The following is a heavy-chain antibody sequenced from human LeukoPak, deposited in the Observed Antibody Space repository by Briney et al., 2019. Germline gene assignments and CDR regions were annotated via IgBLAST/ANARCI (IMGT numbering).Heavy chain of an antibody. CDR2: SYTSGST. V-gene: IGHV4-61*02. CDR1: GGSISSGSYY. Sequence: SETLSLTCTVSGGSISSGSYYWSWIRQPAGKGLEWIGRSYTSGSTNYNPSLKSRVTISVDTSKNQFSLKLSSVTAADTAVYYCARGIGYSSGGSCYGNTAYYYYGMDVWGQGTTVTVSS. J-gene: IGHJ6*02. D-gene: IGHD2-15*01. CDR3: ARGIGYSSGGSCYGNTAYYYYGMDV.